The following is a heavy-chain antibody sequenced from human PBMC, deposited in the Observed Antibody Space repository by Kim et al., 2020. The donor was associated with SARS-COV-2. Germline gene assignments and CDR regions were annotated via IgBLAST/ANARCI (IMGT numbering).Heavy chain of an antibody. V-gene: IGHV1-18*01. CDR2: ISPYNGNT. J-gene: IGHJ1*01. CDR3: ARDRLAVLGGGYHLGLDN. Sequence: ASVKVSCKASGYIFRRYGFTWVRQAPGQGLEWVGWISPYNGNTNYAQKFQGRVTMTTDTVTKTAYMELRSLRSEDTAEYFCARDRLAVLGGGYHLGLDNWRQGPLDRVS. D-gene: IGHD3-3*02. CDR1: GYIFRRYG.